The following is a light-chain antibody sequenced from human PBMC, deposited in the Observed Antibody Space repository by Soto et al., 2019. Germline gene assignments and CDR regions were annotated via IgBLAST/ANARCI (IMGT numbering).Light chain of an antibody. V-gene: IGLV1-44*01. CDR1: SSNIGSTT. J-gene: IGLJ3*02. CDR2: SNN. Sequence: QSLLTQPPSASGTHGQRVTISCSGSSSNIGSTTVNRYQQLPGTAPKLPLYSNNQRPSGVAYRFPGSQYGTPASLSISVLQSEDEADYYCAAWDDSRNGRVFGGGTQLTVL. CDR3: AAWDDSRNGRV.